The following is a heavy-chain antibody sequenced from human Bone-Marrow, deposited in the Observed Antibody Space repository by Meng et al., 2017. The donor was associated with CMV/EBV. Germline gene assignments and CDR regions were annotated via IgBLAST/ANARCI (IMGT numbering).Heavy chain of an antibody. CDR2: INSDGSST. D-gene: IGHD5-24*01. J-gene: IGHJ4*02. Sequence: GGSLRLSCAASGFTFSSYWMHWVRQAPGKGLVWVSRINSDGSSTSYADSVKGRFTISRDNSKNTLYLQMNILRTEDTALYYCAKDRSEGGYNNHFDYWGQGTLVTVSS. CDR3: AKDRSEGGYNNHFDY. V-gene: IGHV3-74*01. CDR1: GFTFSSYW.